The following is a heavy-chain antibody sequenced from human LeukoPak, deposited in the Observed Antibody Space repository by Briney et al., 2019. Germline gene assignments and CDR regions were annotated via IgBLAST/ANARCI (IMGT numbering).Heavy chain of an antibody. J-gene: IGHJ4*02. V-gene: IGHV1-69*06. D-gene: IGHD3-10*01. CDR3: AREGQQRNYYGSGSYYPY. Sequence: SVKVSCKASGGTFSSYAISWVRQAPGQGLEWMGGIIPIFGTANYAQKFQGKVTITADKSTSTAYMELSSLRSEDTAVYYCAREGQQRNYYGSGSYYPYWGQGTLVTVSS. CDR1: GGTFSSYA. CDR2: IIPIFGTA.